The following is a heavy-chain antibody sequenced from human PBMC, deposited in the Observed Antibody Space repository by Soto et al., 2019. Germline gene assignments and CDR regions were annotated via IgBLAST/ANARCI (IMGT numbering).Heavy chain of an antibody. D-gene: IGHD3-22*01. CDR2: IYDNGIT. CDR1: GRSITSYY. V-gene: IGHV4-59*12. CDR3: ARTYDSNGYANEFDS. J-gene: IGHJ4*02. Sequence: QVVLQESGPGLVKPSETLSLTCSVSGRSITSYYWSWVRQPPGKGLEWIGYIYDNGITSQNPSLKSRVTMSADTSQNQFSLQLTSVTGAATAVYYCARTYDSNGYANEFDSWGQGILVTVTS.